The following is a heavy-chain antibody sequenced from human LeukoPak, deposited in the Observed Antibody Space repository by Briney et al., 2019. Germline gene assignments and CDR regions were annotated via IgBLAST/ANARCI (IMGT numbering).Heavy chain of an antibody. CDR2: ISSSGSTI. D-gene: IGHD3-3*01. V-gene: IGHV3-11*01. CDR1: GFTFSDYY. J-gene: IGHJ6*03. Sequence: PGGSLRLSCAASGFTFSDYYMSWIRQAPGKGLEWVSYISSSGSTIYYADSVKGRFTISRDNAKNSLYLQMNSLRAEDTAVYYCARAPSNYDLTNYYYYHMDVWGKGTTVTVSS. CDR3: ARAPSNYDLTNYYYYHMDV.